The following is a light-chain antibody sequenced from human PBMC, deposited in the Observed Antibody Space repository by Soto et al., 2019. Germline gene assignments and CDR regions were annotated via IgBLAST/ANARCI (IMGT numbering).Light chain of an antibody. CDR3: QSFDSSLSGSEV. V-gene: IGLV1-40*01. CDR2: GNN. J-gene: IGLJ1*01. CDR1: YSNIGAGYD. Sequence: QSVLTQPPSVSGAPGQRVTISCTGSYSNIGAGYDVHWYQQLPGTAPKFFMPGNNNRPSGVPDRFSVSKSGTSASLAITGLQAEDEADYYCQSFDSSLSGSEVFGTGTKVTVL.